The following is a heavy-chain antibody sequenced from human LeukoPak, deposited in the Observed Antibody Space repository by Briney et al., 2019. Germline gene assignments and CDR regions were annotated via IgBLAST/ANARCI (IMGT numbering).Heavy chain of an antibody. CDR2: ISGSGGST. J-gene: IGHJ3*02. CDR3: ARDQLVESAFDI. CDR1: GFTFSSYA. Sequence: GGSLRLSCAASGFTFSSYAMSWVRQAPGKGLEWVSAISGSGGSTYYADSVKGRFTISRDNAKNSLYLQMNSLRAEDTAVYYCARDQLVESAFDIWGQGTMVTVSS. V-gene: IGHV3-23*01.